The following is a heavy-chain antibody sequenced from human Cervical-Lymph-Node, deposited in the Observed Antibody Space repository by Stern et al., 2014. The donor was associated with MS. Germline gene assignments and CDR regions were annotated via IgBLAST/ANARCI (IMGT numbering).Heavy chain of an antibody. D-gene: IGHD3-22*01. V-gene: IGHV2-5*02. CDR2: IYWDDDK. CDR3: AHRPYYLHSSGYYEGLYFDY. Sequence: QITLKESGPTLVKPTQTLTLTCTFSGFSLSTSGVGVAWIRQPPGKALEWLALIYWDDDKRYSLSLKSRLSITKDTSKNQVVLTMTNMDPVDTATYYCAHRPYYLHSSGYYEGLYFDYWGQGTLVTVSS. J-gene: IGHJ4*02. CDR1: GFSLSTSGVG.